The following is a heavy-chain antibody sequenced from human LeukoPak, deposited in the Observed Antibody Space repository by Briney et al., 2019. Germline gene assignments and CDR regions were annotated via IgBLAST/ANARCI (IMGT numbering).Heavy chain of an antibody. CDR1: GGSISSYY. CDR2: IYYSGST. J-gene: IGHJ6*03. V-gene: IGHV4-59*01. Sequence: SETLSLTCTVSGGSISSYYWTWIRQPPGKGLEWIGYIYYSGSTNYNPSLKSRVTISVDTSQNQFSLRLSSVTAADTAVYYCARSPTLYYYYMDVWGKGTTVTVSS. CDR3: ARSPTLYYYYMDV.